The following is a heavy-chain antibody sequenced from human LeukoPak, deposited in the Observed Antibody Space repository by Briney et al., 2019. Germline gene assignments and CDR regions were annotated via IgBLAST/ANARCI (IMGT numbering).Heavy chain of an antibody. CDR3: ARDPSVAAAGNNWFDP. J-gene: IGHJ5*02. V-gene: IGHV4-39*07. Sequence: SETLSLTCTVSGGSISSGSYYWGWIRQPPGKGLEWIGSIYYSGSTYNNPSIKSLVLKSRVTISVDTSKNQFSLELNSVTAADTAVYYCARDPSVAAAGNNWFDPWGQGTLVTVSS. D-gene: IGHD6-13*01. CDR1: GGSISSGSYY. CDR2: IYYSGST.